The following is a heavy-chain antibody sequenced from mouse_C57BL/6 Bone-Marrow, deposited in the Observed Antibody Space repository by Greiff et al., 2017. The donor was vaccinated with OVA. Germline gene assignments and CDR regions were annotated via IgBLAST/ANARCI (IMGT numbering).Heavy chain of an antibody. CDR2: ISSGGGYT. J-gene: IGHJ3*01. V-gene: IGHV5-6*02. Sequence: EVKLVESGGDLVKPGGSLKLSCAASGFTFSSYGMSWVRQTPDKRLEWVATISSGGGYTYYPDSVKGRFTISRDNAKNTLYLQMSILSDEDATLYYCRRQGGYYDSFAYWGQGTLVTVSA. CDR1: GFTFSSYG. D-gene: IGHD2-3*01. CDR3: RRQGGYYDSFAY.